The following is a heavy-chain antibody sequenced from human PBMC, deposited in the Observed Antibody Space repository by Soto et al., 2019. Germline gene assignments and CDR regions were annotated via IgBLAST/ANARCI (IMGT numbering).Heavy chain of an antibody. CDR1: GGAVNGYY. Sequence: SETLSLTCAVYGGAVNGYYWNWIRQPPGKGLEWIGKINHTGGTHYNPSLKSRVTMSVATSKNQFSLRLSSVTAADTAIYYCATRITIFGLLIPPFDPWGQGSQVTVSS. D-gene: IGHD3-3*01. CDR3: ATRITIFGLLIPPFDP. J-gene: IGHJ5*02. CDR2: INHTGGT. V-gene: IGHV4-34*01.